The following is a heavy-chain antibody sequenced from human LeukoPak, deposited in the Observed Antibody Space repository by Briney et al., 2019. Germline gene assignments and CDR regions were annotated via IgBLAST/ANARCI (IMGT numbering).Heavy chain of an antibody. D-gene: IGHD2-21*02. J-gene: IGHJ1*01. CDR2: MNPNSGNT. CDR1: GYTFTSYG. CDR3: VRGDNVVSTAMLLLRY. Sequence: ASVKVSCKASGYTFTSYGINWVRQVPGHGLEWLGWMNPNSGNTGYAQKFQGRVAMTRDSSIGTAYLELSSLSSDDTAVYYCVRGDNVVSTAMLLLRYWGQGTLVAVSS. V-gene: IGHV1-8*02.